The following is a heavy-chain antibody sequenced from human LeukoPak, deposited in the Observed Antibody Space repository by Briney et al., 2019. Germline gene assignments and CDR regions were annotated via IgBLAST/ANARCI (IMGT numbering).Heavy chain of an antibody. D-gene: IGHD6-19*01. J-gene: IGHJ4*02. CDR1: GFTVSNNY. CDR2: IYSGGST. V-gene: IGHV3-53*01. CDR3: VRGARQSSGWYYFDY. Sequence: GGSLRLSCAASGFTVSNNYMSWVRQARGKGLEWVSVIYSGGSTYYADSVKGRFTISRDNSKNTLYLQMNTLRAEDTAVYYCVRGARQSSGWYYFDYWGQGTLVTVS.